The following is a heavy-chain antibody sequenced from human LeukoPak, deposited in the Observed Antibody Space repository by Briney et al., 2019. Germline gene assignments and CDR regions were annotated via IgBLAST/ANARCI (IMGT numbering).Heavy chain of an antibody. Sequence: GGSLRLSCAASGFTFSSYSMNWVRQAPGKGLKWVSSISSSSSYIYYADSVKGRFTISRDNSKNTLYLQMNSLRAEDTAVYYCAKGTFYGDHTIDYWGQGTLVTVSS. D-gene: IGHD4-17*01. V-gene: IGHV3-21*01. J-gene: IGHJ4*02. CDR3: AKGTFYGDHTIDY. CDR2: ISSSSSYI. CDR1: GFTFSSYS.